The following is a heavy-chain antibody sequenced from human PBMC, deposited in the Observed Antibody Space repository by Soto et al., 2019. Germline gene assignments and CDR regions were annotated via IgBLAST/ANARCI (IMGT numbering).Heavy chain of an antibody. J-gene: IGHJ3*01. Sequence: QVQLVESGGGVVQPGRSLRLSCAASGFTFSSYGMHWXRXXXXXXXXXXXXXXXXGSNKYYADSVKGRFTISRDNSKNTLYLQMNSLRAEDTXXXXXXXXXXXXXXXXXXXXXXXXXXXXGQGTMVTVSS. CDR3: XXXXXXXXXXXXXXXXXXXXXX. CDR2: XXXXGSNK. CDR1: GFTFSSYG. V-gene: IGHV3-30*03.